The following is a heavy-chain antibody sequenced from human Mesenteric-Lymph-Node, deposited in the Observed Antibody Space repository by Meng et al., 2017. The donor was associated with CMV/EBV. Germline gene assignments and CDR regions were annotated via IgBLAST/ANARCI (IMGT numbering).Heavy chain of an antibody. J-gene: IGHJ4*02. CDR3: ARDQDRYYYGAGSYLMDY. CDR2: ISGSGSVI. CDR1: AFTFRNYA. V-gene: IGHV3-11*04. Sequence: GESLKISCVASAFTFRNYAMSWIRQAPGKGLEWVSYISGSGSVISYTDSVKGRFTISRDNAKNSLFLQMNSLRDEDTAVYYCARDQDRYYYGAGSYLMDYWGQGTLVTVSS. D-gene: IGHD3-10*01.